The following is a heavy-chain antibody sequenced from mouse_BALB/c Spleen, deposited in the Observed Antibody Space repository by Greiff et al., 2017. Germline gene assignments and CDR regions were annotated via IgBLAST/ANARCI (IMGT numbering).Heavy chain of an antibody. CDR1: GYSITSGYS. Sequence: EVQLVESGPDLVKPSQSLSLTCTVTGYSITSGYSWPWIRQFPGNKLEWMGYIHYSGSTNYNPSLKSRISITRDTSKNQFFLQLNSVTTEDTATYYCAREATVAPWYFDVWGAGTTVTVSS. J-gene: IGHJ1*01. V-gene: IGHV3-1*02. D-gene: IGHD1-1*01. CDR2: IHYSGST. CDR3: AREATVAPWYFDV.